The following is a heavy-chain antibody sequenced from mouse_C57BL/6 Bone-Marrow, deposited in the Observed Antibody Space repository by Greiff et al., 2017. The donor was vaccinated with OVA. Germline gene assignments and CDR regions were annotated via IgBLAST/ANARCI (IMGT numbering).Heavy chain of an antibody. Sequence: EVQVVESGEGLVKPGGSLKLSCAASGFTFSSYAMSWVRQTPEKRLEWVAYISSGGDYIYYADTVKGRFTISRDNARNTLYLQMISLKSEDTAMYYCTRDDGYYAMDYWGQGTSVTVSS. V-gene: IGHV5-9-1*02. D-gene: IGHD2-3*01. CDR2: ISSGGDYI. CDR1: GFTFSSYA. CDR3: TRDDGYYAMDY. J-gene: IGHJ4*01.